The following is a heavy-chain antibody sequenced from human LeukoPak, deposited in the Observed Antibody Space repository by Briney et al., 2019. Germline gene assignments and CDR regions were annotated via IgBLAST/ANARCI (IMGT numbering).Heavy chain of an antibody. V-gene: IGHV1-18*01. D-gene: IGHD6-19*01. J-gene: IGHJ6*03. CDR3: ASSGWYSEIDYFYYMDV. Sequence: ASVKVSCKASGYTFTSYGISWVRQAPGQGLEWMGWISAYNGNTNYAQKLQGRVTMTTDTSTSTAYMELRSLRSDDTAVYYCASSGWYSEIDYFYYMDVWGNGTTVTVSS. CDR1: GYTFTSYG. CDR2: ISAYNGNT.